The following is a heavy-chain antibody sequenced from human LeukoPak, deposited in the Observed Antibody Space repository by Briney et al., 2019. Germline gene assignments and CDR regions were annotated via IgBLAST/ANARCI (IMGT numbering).Heavy chain of an antibody. CDR3: AKWKYSNSGIDDY. CDR1: GFTFSSYA. D-gene: IGHD6-6*01. Sequence: GGSLRLSCAASGFTFSSYAMSWVRQVPGKGLEWVSVISGSGDNTYYADSVKGRFTISRDNSKNMLYLQMNSLRAEDTAVYYCAKWKYSNSGIDDYWGQGTLVAASS. J-gene: IGHJ4*02. V-gene: IGHV3-23*01. CDR2: ISGSGDNT.